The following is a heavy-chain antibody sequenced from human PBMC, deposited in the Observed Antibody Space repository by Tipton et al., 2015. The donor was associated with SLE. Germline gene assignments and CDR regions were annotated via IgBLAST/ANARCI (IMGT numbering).Heavy chain of an antibody. D-gene: IGHD3-3*01. V-gene: IGHV4-61*09. Sequence: TLSLTCTVSGGSISSGSYYWSWIRQPAGKGLEWIGYIYTSGSTNYNPSLKSRVTISVDTSKNQFSLKLSSVTAADTAVYYCARRASQRITIFGVVSWYFDLWGRGTLVTVSS. CDR1: GGSISSGSYY. J-gene: IGHJ2*01. CDR2: IYTSGST. CDR3: ARRASQRITIFGVVSWYFDL.